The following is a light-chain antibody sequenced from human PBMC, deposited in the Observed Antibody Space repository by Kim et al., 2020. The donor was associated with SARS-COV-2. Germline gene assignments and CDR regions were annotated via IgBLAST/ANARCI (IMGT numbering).Light chain of an antibody. V-gene: IGKV1-16*01. J-gene: IGKJ4*01. CDR3: QQYNSYPLT. CDR2: GPS. Sequence: ASVGDSVTITCRAIQGIAKDLAWFQQKPEKAPKSLVYGPSSLQSGAPSRFSGNGSGTEFTLTITSLQPEDFAAYFCQQYNSYPLTFGGGTTVDIK. CDR1: QGIAKD.